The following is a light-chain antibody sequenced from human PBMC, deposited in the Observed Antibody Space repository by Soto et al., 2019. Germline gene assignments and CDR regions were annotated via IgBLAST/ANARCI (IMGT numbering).Light chain of an antibody. CDR1: QSISSW. CDR2: DAS. V-gene: IGKV1-5*01. J-gene: IGKJ4*01. Sequence: DIQMTQYHSTLSASVGDRVTITCRASQSISSWLAWYQQKPGKAPKLLIYDASSLESGVPSRFSGSGSGTEFTLTISSLQPDDFATYYCQQYNSYPLTFGGGTKLDIK. CDR3: QQYNSYPLT.